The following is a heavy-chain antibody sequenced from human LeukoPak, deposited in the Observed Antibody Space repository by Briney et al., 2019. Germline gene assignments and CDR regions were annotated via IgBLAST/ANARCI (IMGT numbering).Heavy chain of an antibody. CDR3: ARVKSPPHYYGMDV. CDR1: GYTFTRYD. Sequence: ASVKVSCKASGYTFTRYDMHWLRQATGQRLEWMGWISAGNGNTKYTQKLQGRVTITRDTSASTAYMYLSSLRSEDMAVYYCARVKSPPHYYGMDVWGQGTTVTVSS. J-gene: IGHJ6*02. CDR2: ISAGNGNT. V-gene: IGHV1-3*01.